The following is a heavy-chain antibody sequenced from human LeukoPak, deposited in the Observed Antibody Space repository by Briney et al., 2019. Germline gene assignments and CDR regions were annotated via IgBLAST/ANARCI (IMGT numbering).Heavy chain of an antibody. V-gene: IGHV4-61*01. CDR1: GGSVSSGNYY. D-gene: IGHD6-13*01. J-gene: IGHJ4*02. CDR3: ARAAAAGAFFGY. Sequence: KPSETLSLTCTVSGGSVSSGNYYWNWIRQPPGKGLEWIGYIYYSGSTNYNPSLKSRVTISVDTSKDQFSLKLSSVTAADTAVYYCARAAAAGAFFGYWGQGTLVTVSS. CDR2: IYYSGST.